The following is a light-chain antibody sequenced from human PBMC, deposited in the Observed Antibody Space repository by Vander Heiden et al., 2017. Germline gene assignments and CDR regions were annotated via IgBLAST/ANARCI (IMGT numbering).Light chain of an antibody. V-gene: IGLV3-21*02. J-gene: IGLJ3*02. CDR2: DES. CDR1: NIGSKS. CDR3: QVWDSSSDHSYV. Sequence: SYVLTQPPSVSVAPGQTARITCGGNNIGSKSVHWYQQKPGQAHVRGVYDESDRPSGIPERFSGSKSGNTATLTISRVEAGDEADDYCQVWDSSSDHSYVFGGGTKITVL.